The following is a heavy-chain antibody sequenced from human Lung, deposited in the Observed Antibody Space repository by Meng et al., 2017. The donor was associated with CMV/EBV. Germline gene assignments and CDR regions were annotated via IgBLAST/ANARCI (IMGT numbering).Heavy chain of an antibody. D-gene: IGHD1-26*01. CDR1: GVSISGFY. J-gene: IGHJ4*02. CDR2: IYINGDT. V-gene: IGHV4-4*07. Sequence: QVHLQESGPGLVKLSETLSLTCSVSGVSISGFYWSWNRQPAGKGLEWIGRIYINGDTNYNPSLKSRVTISKDTSKNQISLRLTSVTAADTAIYYCATGSGDFDHWGRGTLVTVS. CDR3: ATGSGDFDH.